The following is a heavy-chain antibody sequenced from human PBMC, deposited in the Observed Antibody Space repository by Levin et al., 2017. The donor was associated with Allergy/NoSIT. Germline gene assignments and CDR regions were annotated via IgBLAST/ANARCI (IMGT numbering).Heavy chain of an antibody. Sequence: PGGSLRLSCAASGFTFSSYSMNWVRQAPGKGLEWVSSISSSSSYIYYADSVKGRFTISRDNAKNSLYLQMNSLRAEDTAVYYCARDLLDSSSWYDYWGQGTLVTVAS. CDR3: ARDLLDSSSWYDY. D-gene: IGHD6-13*01. CDR2: ISSSSSYI. V-gene: IGHV3-21*01. CDR1: GFTFSSYS. J-gene: IGHJ4*02.